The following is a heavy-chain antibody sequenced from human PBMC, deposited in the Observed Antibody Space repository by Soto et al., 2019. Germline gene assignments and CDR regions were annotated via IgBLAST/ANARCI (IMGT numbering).Heavy chain of an antibody. CDR1: GYTFTSYA. CDR3: ARARADYYDSSGYPLGY. Sequence: GASVKVSCKASGYTFTSYAMHWVRQAPGQRLEWMGWINAGNGNTKYSQKFQGRFTISRDNAKNSLYLQMNSLRAEDTAVYYCARARADYYDSSGYPLGYWGQGTLVTVSS. CDR2: INAGNGNT. D-gene: IGHD3-22*01. V-gene: IGHV1-3*01. J-gene: IGHJ4*02.